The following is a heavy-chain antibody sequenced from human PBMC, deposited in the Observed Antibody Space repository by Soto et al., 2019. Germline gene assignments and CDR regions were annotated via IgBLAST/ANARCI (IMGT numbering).Heavy chain of an antibody. CDR1: GYTFTSYY. Sequence: QVQLVQSGAEVREPGASVKVSCKASGYTFTSYYLHWVRQAPGQGLEWMATINPSGGSTRYAQKFQGRXTMTXDTSTSTGYXXLSSLRSDDTAVYYCAXRXXGTGSYVMDVWGQGTTVTVSS. CDR3: AXRXXGTGSYVMDV. CDR2: INPSGGST. D-gene: IGHD3-16*01. J-gene: IGHJ6*02. V-gene: IGHV1-46*01.